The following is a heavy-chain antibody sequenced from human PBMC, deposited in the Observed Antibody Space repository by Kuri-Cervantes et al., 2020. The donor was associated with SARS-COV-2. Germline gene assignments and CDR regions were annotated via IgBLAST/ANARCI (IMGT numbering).Heavy chain of an antibody. D-gene: IGHD2-8*01. CDR2: ISYDGSNK. CDR3: ARVMMYGGFLGRPLAY. J-gene: IGHJ4*02. CDR1: GYSFTSYW. V-gene: IGHV3-30*19. Sequence: GGSLRLSCKGSGYSFTSYWIGWVRQAPGKGLEWVAVISYDGSNKYYADSVKGRFTISRDNSKNTLYLQMNSLRAEDTAVYYCARVMMYGGFLGRPLAYWGQGTLVTVSS.